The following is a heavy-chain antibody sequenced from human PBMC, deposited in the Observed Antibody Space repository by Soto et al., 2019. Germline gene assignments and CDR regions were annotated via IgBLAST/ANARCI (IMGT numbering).Heavy chain of an antibody. J-gene: IGHJ6*02. CDR2: IIPIFGTA. V-gene: IGHV1-69*01. Sequence: QVQLVQSGAEVKKPGSSVKVSCKASGGTFSSYAISWVRQAPGQGLEWMGGIIPIFGTAYYAQKFQGRVTITADESTSTAYMELSSLRSEDTAVYYCARSDYDFWSGYYTVTPYYYYGMDVWGQGTTVTVSS. D-gene: IGHD3-3*01. CDR1: GGTFSSYA. CDR3: ARSDYDFWSGYYTVTPYYYYGMDV.